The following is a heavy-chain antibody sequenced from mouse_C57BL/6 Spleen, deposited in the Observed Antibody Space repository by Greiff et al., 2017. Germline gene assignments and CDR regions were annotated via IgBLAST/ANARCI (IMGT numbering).Heavy chain of an antibody. Sequence: QVQLKQPGAELVRPGSSVKLSCKASGYTFTSYWMDWVKQRPGQGLEWIGNIYPSDSETHYNQKFKDKATLTVDKSSSTAYMQLSSLTSEDSAVYYCARMGPRRGFAYWGQGTLVTVSA. CDR1: GYTFTSYW. CDR2: IYPSDSET. V-gene: IGHV1-61*01. J-gene: IGHJ3*01. D-gene: IGHD3-1*01. CDR3: ARMGPRRGFAY.